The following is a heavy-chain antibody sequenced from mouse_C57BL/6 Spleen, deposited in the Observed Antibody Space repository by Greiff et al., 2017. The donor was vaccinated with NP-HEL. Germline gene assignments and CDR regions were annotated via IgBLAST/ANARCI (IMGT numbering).Heavy chain of an antibody. CDR2: INPGSGGT. CDR3: AREEITTGYFDV. J-gene: IGHJ1*03. CDR1: GYAFTNYL. Sequence: VQLQQSGAELVRPGTSVKVSCKASGYAFTNYLIEWVKQRPGQGLEWIGVINPGSGGTNYNEKFKGKATLTADKSSSTAYMQLSSLTSEDSAVYFCAREEITTGYFDVWGTGTTVTVSS. D-gene: IGHD1-1*01. V-gene: IGHV1-54*01.